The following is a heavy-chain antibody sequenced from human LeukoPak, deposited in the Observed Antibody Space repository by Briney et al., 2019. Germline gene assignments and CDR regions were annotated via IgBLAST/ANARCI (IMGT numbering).Heavy chain of an antibody. CDR2: ISSSSSYI. CDR1: GFTFSSYS. V-gene: IGHV3-21*01. Sequence: PGGSLRLSCAASGFTFSSYSMNWVRQAPGKGLEWVSSISSSSSYIYYADSVKGRFTISRDNAKNSLYLQMNSLRAEDTAVYYCARGLNYYDSSGQHYWGQGTLVTVSS. J-gene: IGHJ4*02. D-gene: IGHD3-22*01. CDR3: ARGLNYYDSSGQHY.